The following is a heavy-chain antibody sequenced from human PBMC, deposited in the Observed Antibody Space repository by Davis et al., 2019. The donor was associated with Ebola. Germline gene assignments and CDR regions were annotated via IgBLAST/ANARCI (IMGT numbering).Heavy chain of an antibody. V-gene: IGHV5-51*01. D-gene: IGHD2-8*02. CDR1: GYSFTSHW. CDR2: IYTGDSDT. Sequence: GESLKISCKGSGYSFTSHWIGWVRQMPGKGLEWMGIIYTGDSDTRYSPSFRGQVTISADKSIKTAFLQWSSLKASGTAMYYCASLRRTITGMDDAFDIWGQGTMVTVSS. J-gene: IGHJ3*02. CDR3: ASLRRTITGMDDAFDI.